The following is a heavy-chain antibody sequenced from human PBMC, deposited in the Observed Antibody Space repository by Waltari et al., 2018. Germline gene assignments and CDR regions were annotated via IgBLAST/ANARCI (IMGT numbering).Heavy chain of an antibody. V-gene: IGHV1-2*02. CDR2: IVTSSGAT. D-gene: IGHD2-15*01. CDR1: GDTFTAHY. Sequence: QVQLVQSGAEVKKPGASVKVSCKASGDTFTAHYMHWGRQAPGQGLEWMGWIVTSSGATNYAQRFQGRVTMTRDTSLNTAFMELSGLTSDDTAIYYCARLGDCSGSSCGSWGQGTLVTVSS. CDR3: ARLGDCSGSSCGS. J-gene: IGHJ4*02.